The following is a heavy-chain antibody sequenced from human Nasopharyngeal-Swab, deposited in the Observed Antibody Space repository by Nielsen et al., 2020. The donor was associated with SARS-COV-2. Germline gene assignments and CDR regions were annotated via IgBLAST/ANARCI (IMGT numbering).Heavy chain of an antibody. Sequence: LRLSCIVSGGSISSGDYYWSWIRQPPGKGLEWIGYIYYSGSTYYNPSLKSRVTISVDTSKNQFSLKLSSVTAADTAVYYCARTPFPNWGDYYYMDVWGKGTTVTVSS. V-gene: IGHV4-30-4*08. CDR2: IYYSGST. CDR3: ARTPFPNWGDYYYMDV. CDR1: GGSISSGDYY. D-gene: IGHD7-27*01. J-gene: IGHJ6*03.